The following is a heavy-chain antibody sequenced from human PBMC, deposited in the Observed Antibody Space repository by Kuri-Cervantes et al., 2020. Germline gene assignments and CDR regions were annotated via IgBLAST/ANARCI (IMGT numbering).Heavy chain of an antibody. Sequence: GESLKISCAASGFTFSTYSMNWVRQAPGKGLEWVSYIGSGSSGSIHYAESVKGRFTISRDNAKNSLYLQMNSLRAEDTAVYYCAKALGKGRGAISTLFDYWGQGTLVTVSS. CDR2: IGSGSSGSI. D-gene: IGHD1-26*01. CDR3: AKALGKGRGAISTLFDY. CDR1: GFTFSTYS. V-gene: IGHV3-48*04. J-gene: IGHJ4*02.